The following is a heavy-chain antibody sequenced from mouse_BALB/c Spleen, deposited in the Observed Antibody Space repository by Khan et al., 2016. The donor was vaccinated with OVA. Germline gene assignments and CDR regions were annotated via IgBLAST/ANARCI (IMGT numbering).Heavy chain of an antibody. J-gene: IGHJ4*01. CDR3: ARDGSRYNYAMDY. D-gene: IGHD2-3*01. V-gene: IGHV3-2*02. Sequence: EVQLQESGPGLVKPSQSLSLTCTVTGYSITSDYAWNWIRQFPGNKLEWMGYISYSGSTNYNPALKSRISITRDTSKNQFFLQLNSVTTEDTATYYCARDGSRYNYAMDYWGPGTSFPVSS. CDR1: GYSITSDYA. CDR2: ISYSGST.